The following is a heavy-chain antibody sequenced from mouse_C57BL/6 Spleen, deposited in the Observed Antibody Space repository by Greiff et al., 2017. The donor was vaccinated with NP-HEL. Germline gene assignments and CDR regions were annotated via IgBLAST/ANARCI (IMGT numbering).Heavy chain of an antibody. D-gene: IGHD1-1*01. J-gene: IGHJ2*01. CDR1: GYTFTSYW. CDR2: IHPNSGST. V-gene: IGHV1-64*01. Sequence: QVQLQQPGAELVKPGASVKLSCKASGYTFTSYWMHWVKQRPGQGLEWIGMIHPNSGSTNYNEKFKSKATLTVDKSSSTAYMQLSSLTSEDSAVYYCASTTVVGYFDYWGQGTTLTVSS. CDR3: ASTTVVGYFDY.